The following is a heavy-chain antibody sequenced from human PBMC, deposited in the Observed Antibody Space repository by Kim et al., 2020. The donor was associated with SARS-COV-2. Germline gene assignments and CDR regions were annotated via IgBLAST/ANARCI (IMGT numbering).Heavy chain of an antibody. CDR1: GFTVSSNY. CDR2: IYSGGST. J-gene: IGHJ6*02. CDR3: ARDLGYYGSGSYYYYGMDV. D-gene: IGHD3-10*01. Sequence: GGSLRLSCAASGFTVSSNYMSWVRQAPGKGLEWVSVIYSGGSTYYADSVKGRFTISRDNSKNTLYLQMNSLRAEDTAVYYCARDLGYYGSGSYYYYGMDVWGQGTTVTVSS. V-gene: IGHV3-53*01.